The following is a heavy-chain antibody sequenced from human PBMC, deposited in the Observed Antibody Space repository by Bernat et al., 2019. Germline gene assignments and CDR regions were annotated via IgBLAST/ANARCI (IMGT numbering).Heavy chain of an antibody. CDR3: ARDGGNYVASGIIENWFDP. CDR1: GYPFSSYV. V-gene: IGHV1-3*01. D-gene: IGHD4-23*01. J-gene: IGHJ5*02. Sequence: QVQLVQSGAEVKKPGASVKVSCKASGYPFSSYVMHWVRQAPGQSLKWMGWINAGNGNTKYSQKLQDRVTITRDTSASTAYMELSSLRSEDTAVYYCARDGGNYVASGIIENWFDPWGQGTLVTVSS. CDR2: INAGNGNT.